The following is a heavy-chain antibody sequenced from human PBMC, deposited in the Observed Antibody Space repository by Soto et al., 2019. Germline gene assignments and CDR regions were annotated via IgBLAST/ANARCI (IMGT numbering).Heavy chain of an antibody. CDR1: GFTFSSYA. CDR2: ISYDGSNK. J-gene: IGHJ4*02. V-gene: IGHV3-30-3*01. CDR3: ARELGYYYDSSGYLV. Sequence: GGSLRLSCAASGFTFSSYATHWVRQAPGKGLEWVAVISYDGSNKYYADSVKGRFTISRDNSKNTLYLQMNSLRAEDTAVYYCARELGYYYDSSGYLVWGQGTLVTVSS. D-gene: IGHD3-22*01.